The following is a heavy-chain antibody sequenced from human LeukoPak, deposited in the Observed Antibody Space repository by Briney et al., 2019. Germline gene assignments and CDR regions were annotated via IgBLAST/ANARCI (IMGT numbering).Heavy chain of an antibody. J-gene: IGHJ2*01. D-gene: IGHD2-21*01. V-gene: IGHV3-53*01. Sequence: PGGSLTLSCAASGFSVSTNYMNWVRQAPGKGLEWASILYSGSDTYYSDSVKGRFTISRDDSKNILFLHMTSLKAEDTAIYYCARVGDHFHWFLDLWGRGTLVTVSS. CDR2: LYSGSDT. CDR3: ARVGDHFHWFLDL. CDR1: GFSVSTNY.